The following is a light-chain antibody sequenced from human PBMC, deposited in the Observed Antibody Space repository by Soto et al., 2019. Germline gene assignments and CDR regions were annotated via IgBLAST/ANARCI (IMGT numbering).Light chain of an antibody. J-gene: IGLJ2*01. Sequence: QSVLTQPPSVSGAPGQRVTISCTGSSSNIGAGYDVHWYQQLPGTAPKLLIYGNSNRPSGVPERFSGSKSGTSASLAITGLQAEDEADYYCQSYDSSLSRSVFGGGTKLTVL. CDR1: SSNIGAGYD. CDR3: QSYDSSLSRSV. V-gene: IGLV1-40*01. CDR2: GNS.